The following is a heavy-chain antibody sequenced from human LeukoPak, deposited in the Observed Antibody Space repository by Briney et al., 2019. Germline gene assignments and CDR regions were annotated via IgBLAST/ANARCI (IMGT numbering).Heavy chain of an antibody. Sequence: PGGSRRLASAVSKCTPSNAWMSWVWQGPREGLEWVGLIKTETEGGTTDYGGPVKGRFTISSDDSKNTLYLQMNSLKTEDTAVYYCTTEVGYYYDYDGFDPWGQGTLVTVSS. CDR3: TTEVGYYYDYDGFDP. CDR2: IKTETEGGTT. J-gene: IGHJ5*02. D-gene: IGHD3-22*01. V-gene: IGHV3-15*01. CDR1: KCTPSNAW.